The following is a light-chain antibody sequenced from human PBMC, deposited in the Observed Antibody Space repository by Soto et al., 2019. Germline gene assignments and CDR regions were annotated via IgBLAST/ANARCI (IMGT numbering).Light chain of an antibody. Sequence: EIVMTQSPATLSVSPGERATLSCRASQSVSSNSLAWYQQKPGQAPRLLIYGASNRAAGIPDRFSGGGSGTDFTLTINRLEPEDFAMYYCQQHGRTFGQGTKVDIK. J-gene: IGKJ1*01. CDR1: QSVSSNS. CDR3: QQHGRT. V-gene: IGKV3-20*01. CDR2: GAS.